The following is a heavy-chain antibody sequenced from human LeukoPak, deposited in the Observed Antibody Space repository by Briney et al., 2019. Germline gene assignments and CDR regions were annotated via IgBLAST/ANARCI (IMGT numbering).Heavy chain of an antibody. J-gene: IGHJ4*02. CDR3: AKDAYSSGWYFEN. D-gene: IGHD6-19*01. Sequence: GGTLRLSCAASGFTFSAYGMTWVRQAPGKGLEWVSHISDRGDNTYYADSVKGRFTISRDNSKNTLYLQMNSLRAEDTAVYYCAKDAYSSGWYFENGGQEPRVTVPS. CDR1: GFTFSAYG. CDR2: ISDRGDNT. V-gene: IGHV3-23*01.